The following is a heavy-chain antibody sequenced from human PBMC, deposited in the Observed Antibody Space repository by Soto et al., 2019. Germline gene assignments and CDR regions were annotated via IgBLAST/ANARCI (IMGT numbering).Heavy chain of an antibody. Sequence: GGSLRLSCTASGFSLSRYGLHWVRQAPGKGLEWVAGLWSDGIKTSYTDSVKGRFTISRDTSKNMLYLQMNSLGAEDTAVYYCARDLNYWSLLIDHWGQGXLVTVYS. CDR3: ARDLNYWSLLIDH. V-gene: IGHV3-33*01. CDR2: LWSDGIKT. CDR1: GFSLSRYG. D-gene: IGHD2-8*02. J-gene: IGHJ4*02.